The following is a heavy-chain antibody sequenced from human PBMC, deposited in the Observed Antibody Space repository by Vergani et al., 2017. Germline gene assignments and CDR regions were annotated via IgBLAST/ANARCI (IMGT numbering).Heavy chain of an antibody. CDR1: GGSFSGYY. CDR2: INHSGST. V-gene: IGHV4-34*01. CDR3: ARGPEYCSSTSCYLYYFDY. D-gene: IGHD2-2*01. J-gene: IGHJ4*02. Sequence: QVQLQQWGAGLLKPSETLSLTCAVYGGSFSGYYWSWIRQPPGKGLEGIGEINHSGSTNYNPSLKSRVTISVDTSKNQFSLKLSSVTAADTAVYYCARGPEYCSSTSCYLYYFDYWGQGTLVTVSS.